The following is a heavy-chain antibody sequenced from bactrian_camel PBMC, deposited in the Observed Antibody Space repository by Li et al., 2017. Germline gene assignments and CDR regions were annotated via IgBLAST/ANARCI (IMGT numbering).Heavy chain of an antibody. D-gene: IGHD1*01. CDR1: GDISNSNC. J-gene: IGHJ4*01. V-gene: IGHV3S53*01. CDR2: LNHDGTI. Sequence: HVQLVESGGGSVQAGGSLKLSCSVSGDISNSNCMGWFRQVGKVRREAVAVLNHDGTIRYADSVMGRFRISKDNAANTLYLQMNTLQTEDEGTYICAAAPPLGHCTGELRRAYEYKYWGQGTQVTVS. CDR3: AAAPPLGHCTGELRRAYEYKY.